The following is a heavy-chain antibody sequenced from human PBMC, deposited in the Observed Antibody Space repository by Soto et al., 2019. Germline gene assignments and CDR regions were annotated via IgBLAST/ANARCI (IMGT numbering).Heavy chain of an antibody. CDR3: ASRSMVRWSYHRNNLQY. CDR1: GGTFSSYA. V-gene: IGHV1-69*13. J-gene: IGHJ4*02. D-gene: IGHD3-10*01. CDR2: IIPIFGTA. Sequence: SVKVSCKASGGTFSSYAISWVRQAPGQGLEWMGGIIPIFGTANYAQKFQGRVTITADESTSTAYMELSSLRSEDTAVYYCASRSMVRWSYHRNNLQYWGQGTLVTVSS.